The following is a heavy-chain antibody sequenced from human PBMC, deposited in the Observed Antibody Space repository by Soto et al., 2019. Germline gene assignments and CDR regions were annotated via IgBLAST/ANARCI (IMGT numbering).Heavy chain of an antibody. V-gene: IGHV1-69*13. CDR3: ATRYDSSGYLFDY. D-gene: IGHD3-22*01. Sequence: SVKVSCKASGGTFSSYAISWVRQAPGQGLEWMGGIIPIFGTANYAQKFQGRVTITADESTSTAYMELSSLRSEDTAVYYCATRYDSSGYLFDYWGQGTLVTSPQ. J-gene: IGHJ4*02. CDR1: GGTFSSYA. CDR2: IIPIFGTA.